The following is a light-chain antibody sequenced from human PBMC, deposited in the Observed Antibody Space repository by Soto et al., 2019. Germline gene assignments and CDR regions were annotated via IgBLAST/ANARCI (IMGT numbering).Light chain of an antibody. CDR1: QDIKNY. CDR3: QHYDHLPPLT. CDR2: GVS. J-gene: IGKJ4*01. V-gene: IGKV1-33*01. Sequence: DIQMIQSPSSLSASVGDRVTITCHASQDIKNYLNWYQQKPGKAPMLLIYGVSNLETGVPSRFSGSGSGTHFSLTISSLQPEDVATYYCQHYDHLPPLTFGGGTRVQIK.